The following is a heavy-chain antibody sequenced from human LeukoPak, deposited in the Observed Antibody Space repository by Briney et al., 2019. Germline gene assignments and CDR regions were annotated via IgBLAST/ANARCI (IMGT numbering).Heavy chain of an antibody. CDR2: INTNTGNP. CDR1: GYTFTSYA. CDR3: ARDKAFGYSYGFHFFDY. V-gene: IGHV7-4-1*02. Sequence: ASVKVSCKASGYTFTSYAMNWVRQAPGQGLEWMRWINTNTGNPTYAQGFTGRFVFSLDTSVSTAYLQISSLKAEDTAVYYCARDKAFGYSYGFHFFDYRGQGTLVTVSS. J-gene: IGHJ4*02. D-gene: IGHD5-18*01.